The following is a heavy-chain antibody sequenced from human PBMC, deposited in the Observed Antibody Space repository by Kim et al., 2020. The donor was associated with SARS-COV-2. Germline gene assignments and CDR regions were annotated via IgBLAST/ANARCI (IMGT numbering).Heavy chain of an antibody. CDR2: IWFDGSLR. J-gene: IGHJ4*02. D-gene: IGHD3-16*01. CDR1: GFTFSRSG. Sequence: GGSLRLSCAASGFTFSRSGMHWVRQAPGKGLEWVAVIWFDGSLRYYGDSVKGRFTISRDESVNTLYLQMNSLSAEDTAVYYCARGSGSNHAYFDYWGQGT. CDR3: ARGSGSNHAYFDY. V-gene: IGHV3-33*01.